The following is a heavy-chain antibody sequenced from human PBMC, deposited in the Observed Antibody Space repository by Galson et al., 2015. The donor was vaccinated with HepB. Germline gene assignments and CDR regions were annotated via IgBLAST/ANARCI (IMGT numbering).Heavy chain of an antibody. V-gene: IGHV6-1*01. CDR3: ARDAPGGETIYDY. J-gene: IGHJ4*02. D-gene: IGHD4-23*01. Sequence: CAIFGDSVSSDSAAWNWIRQSPSRGREWLGRTYYRSNWYYDYAASVKSRIIINADTSRNQFSLQLNSVSPEDTAVYYCARDAPGGETIYDYWGQGTLVTVSS. CDR1: GDSVSSDSAA. CDR2: TYYRSNWYY.